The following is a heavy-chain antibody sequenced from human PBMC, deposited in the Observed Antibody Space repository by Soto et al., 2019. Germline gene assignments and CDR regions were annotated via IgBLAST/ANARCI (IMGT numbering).Heavy chain of an antibody. CDR1: GGSISNYY. CDR3: ARRGSSWSNHVAP. J-gene: IGHJ5*02. Sequence: SETLSLTCTVSGGSISNYYWSWIRQPPGKGLEWIAYIFYTGSTNYNPSLKSRVTISVDTSKNQFSLELSSVTAADTAVYYCARRGSSWSNHVAPWGQGTLVTVSS. V-gene: IGHV4-59*08. CDR2: IFYTGST. D-gene: IGHD6-13*01.